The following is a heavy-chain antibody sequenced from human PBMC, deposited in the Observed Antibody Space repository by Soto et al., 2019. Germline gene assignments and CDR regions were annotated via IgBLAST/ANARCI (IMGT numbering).Heavy chain of an antibody. CDR3: AKGGSAPSRRIAAAGSSYYYYGMDV. V-gene: IGHV3-23*01. Sequence: GGPLRLSCAASGFTFSSYAMSWVRQAPGKGLEWVSAIRGSGGSTYYADSVKGRFTISRANSKNTLYLQMNSLRAEDTAVYYCAKGGSAPSRRIAAAGSSYYYYGMDVWGQGTTVTVSS. D-gene: IGHD6-13*01. J-gene: IGHJ6*02. CDR1: GFTFSSYA. CDR2: IRGSGGST.